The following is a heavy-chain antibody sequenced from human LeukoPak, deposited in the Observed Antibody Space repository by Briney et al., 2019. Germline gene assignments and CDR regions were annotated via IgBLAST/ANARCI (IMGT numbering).Heavy chain of an antibody. Sequence: PGGSLRLSCAASGFTFDDYGMSWVRQAPGKGLEWVSGINWNGGSTVYADSVKGRFTISRDNSKNTLYLQMNSLRAEDTAVYYCARDSNTYYFDYWGQGTLVTVSS. CDR3: ARDSNTYYFDY. J-gene: IGHJ4*02. CDR1: GFTFDDYG. V-gene: IGHV3-20*04. CDR2: INWNGGST. D-gene: IGHD2-8*01.